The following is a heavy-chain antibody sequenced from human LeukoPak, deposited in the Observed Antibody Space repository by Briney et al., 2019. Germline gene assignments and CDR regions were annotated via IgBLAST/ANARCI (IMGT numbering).Heavy chain of an antibody. CDR2: IKSKTDGGNT. CDR3: TTVSVTGVPAACDY. Sequence: GGSLKLSCEASGITFSNDWMSWVRQAPGKGLEWIGRIKSKTDGGNTDYTAPVKGRLTISTANSKNNMYLQMIRLKTKDTAVYYYTTVSVTGVPAACDYWGQGTLVTVSS. V-gene: IGHV3-15*01. CDR1: GITFSNDW. J-gene: IGHJ4*02. D-gene: IGHD2-2*01.